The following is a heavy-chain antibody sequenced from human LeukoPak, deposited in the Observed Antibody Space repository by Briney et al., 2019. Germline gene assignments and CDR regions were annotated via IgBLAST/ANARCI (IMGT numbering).Heavy chain of an antibody. CDR3: ARVRPYGDYVGAALA. CDR1: GGSISTNSYF. Sequence: SETLSLTCIVSGGSISTNSYFWGWIRHPPGEGLEWIGYIYYSGSTNYNPSLKSRVTISVDTSKNQFSLKLSSVTAADTAVYYCARVRPYGDYVGAALAWGQGTLVTVSS. D-gene: IGHD4-17*01. V-gene: IGHV4-61*05. CDR2: IYYSGST. J-gene: IGHJ4*02.